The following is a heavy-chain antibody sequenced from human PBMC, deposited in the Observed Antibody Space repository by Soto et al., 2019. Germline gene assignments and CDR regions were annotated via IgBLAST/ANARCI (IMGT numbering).Heavy chain of an antibody. CDR1: GGSISSYY. Sequence: QVQLQESGPGLVKPSETLSLTCTVSGGSISSYYWSWIRQPPGKGLEWIGYIYYSGSTNYNPSLKSRVTISVDTSKNQVSLKLSSVTAADTAVYYCARDVGYCISTSCYSWFDPWGQGTLVTVSS. J-gene: IGHJ5*02. D-gene: IGHD2-2*02. CDR3: ARDVGYCISTSCYSWFDP. CDR2: IYYSGST. V-gene: IGHV4-59*01.